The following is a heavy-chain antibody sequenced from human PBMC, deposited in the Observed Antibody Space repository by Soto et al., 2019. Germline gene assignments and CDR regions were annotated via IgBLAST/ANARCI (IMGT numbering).Heavy chain of an antibody. V-gene: IGHV3-21*01. D-gene: IGHD6-13*01. CDR2: ISSSSSYI. Sequence: EVQLVESGGGLVKPGGSLRLSCAASGFTFSSYSMNWVRQAPGKGLEWVSSISSSSSYIYYADSVKGRFTISRDNAKNSQYLQMNSLRAEDTAVYYCARAPYSRSWYCDYWGQGTLVTVSS. CDR3: ARAPYSRSWYCDY. CDR1: GFTFSSYS. J-gene: IGHJ4*02.